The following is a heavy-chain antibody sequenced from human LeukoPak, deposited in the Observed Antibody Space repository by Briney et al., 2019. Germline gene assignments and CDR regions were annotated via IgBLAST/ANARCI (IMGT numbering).Heavy chain of an antibody. CDR3: AREAMVGAMPEY. CDR1: GFRFSSYA. J-gene: IGHJ4*02. CDR2: IVDDGSKK. V-gene: IGHV3-30-3*01. Sequence: GGSLRLSCAASGFRFSSYAMHWVRQAPGKGLEWVAVIVDDGSKKYYADSVKGRFTISRDNSKNTLYLQMNSLRAEDTAVYYGAREAMVGAMPEYWGQGTLVTVSS. D-gene: IGHD1-26*01.